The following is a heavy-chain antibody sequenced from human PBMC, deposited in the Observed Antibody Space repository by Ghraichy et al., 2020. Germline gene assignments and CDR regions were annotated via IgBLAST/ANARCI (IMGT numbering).Heavy chain of an antibody. CDR1: EFTFGIYS. V-gene: IGHV3-33*01. D-gene: IGHD6-19*01. Sequence: GGSLRLSCAASEFTFGIYSMHWVRQAPGKGLEWMTVIWNDGTTKYYADSVKGRFAISRDNSKNTLYLQMNSLRAEDTAVYYCARENSVAGTRAFDIWGQGTMVTVSS. CDR3: ARENSVAGTRAFDI. CDR2: IWNDGTTK. J-gene: IGHJ3*02.